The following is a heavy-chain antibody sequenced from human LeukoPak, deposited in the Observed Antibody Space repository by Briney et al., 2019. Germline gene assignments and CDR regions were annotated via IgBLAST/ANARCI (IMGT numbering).Heavy chain of an antibody. J-gene: IGHJ2*01. CDR2: ISSSSSYI. CDR1: GFTFSSYS. CDR3: ASPPTLQRRKRGDWYFDL. D-gene: IGHD5-24*01. Sequence: KPGGSLRLSCAASGFTFSSYSMNWVRQAPGKGLEWVSSISSSSSYIYYADSVKGRFTISRDNAKNSLYLQMNSLRAEDTAVYYCASPPTLQRRKRGDWYFDLWGRGTQVTVSS. V-gene: IGHV3-21*01.